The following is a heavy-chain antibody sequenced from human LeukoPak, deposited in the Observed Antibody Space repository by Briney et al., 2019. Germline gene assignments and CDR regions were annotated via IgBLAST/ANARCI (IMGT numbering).Heavy chain of an antibody. D-gene: IGHD3-3*01. Sequence: SETLSLTCTVSGVSISSYYWSWIRQPPGKGLEWIGYIYYSGSTKYNPSLKSRVAISVDTSKTQFSLKLSSVTAADTAVYYCARVRFLEWLLSPSYYGMDVWGQGTTVTVSS. CDR2: IYYSGST. CDR1: GVSISSYY. J-gene: IGHJ6*02. V-gene: IGHV4-59*01. CDR3: ARVRFLEWLLSPSYYGMDV.